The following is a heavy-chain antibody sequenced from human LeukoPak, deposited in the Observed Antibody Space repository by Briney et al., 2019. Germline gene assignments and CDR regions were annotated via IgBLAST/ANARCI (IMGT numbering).Heavy chain of an antibody. V-gene: IGHV4-59*08. J-gene: IGHJ5*02. CDR3: ARRRPANWFDP. CDR1: GCSISSYY. Sequence: SETLSLTCTVSGCSISSYYRSWIRQPPGKGLEWIGYIYYSGSTNYNPSLKSRVTISVDTSKNQFSLKLSSVTAADTAVYYCARRRPANWFDPWGQGTLVSVSS. CDR2: IYYSGST.